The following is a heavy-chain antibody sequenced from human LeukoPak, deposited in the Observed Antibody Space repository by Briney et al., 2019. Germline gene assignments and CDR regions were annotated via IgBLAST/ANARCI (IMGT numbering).Heavy chain of an antibody. CDR3: ATCLEMATTTTYYYYYMDV. Sequence: GASVKVSCKASGYTFSSYYMHWVRQAPGQGLEWMGTINPSGGSTSYAQKFQGRVTMTRDMSTSTVYMELSSLRSEDTAVYYCATCLEMATTTTYYYYYMDVWGKGTTVTVSS. D-gene: IGHD5-24*01. CDR2: INPSGGST. J-gene: IGHJ6*03. CDR1: GYTFSSYY. V-gene: IGHV1-46*01.